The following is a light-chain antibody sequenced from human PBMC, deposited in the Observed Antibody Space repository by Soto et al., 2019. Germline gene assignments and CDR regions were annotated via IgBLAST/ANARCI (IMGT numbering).Light chain of an antibody. Sequence: EIVLTQSPATLSLSPGERATLSCRASQSVRSYLVWYQQKPGQAPRLLIYDASTRATGIPARFSGSGSGTDFTLTISSLEPEDFAVYYCQQYGSSQSITFGQGTRLEIK. CDR3: QQYGSSQSIT. J-gene: IGKJ5*01. CDR1: QSVRSY. CDR2: DAS. V-gene: IGKV3-11*01.